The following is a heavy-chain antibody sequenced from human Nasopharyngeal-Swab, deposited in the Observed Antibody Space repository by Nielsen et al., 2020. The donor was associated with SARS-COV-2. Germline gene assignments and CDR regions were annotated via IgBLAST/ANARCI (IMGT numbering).Heavy chain of an antibody. CDR1: GGTFSSYA. CDR3: ARDGTRYNYGRDFDY. D-gene: IGHD5-18*01. J-gene: IGHJ4*02. V-gene: IGHV1-69*13. CDR2: IIPIFGTA. Sequence: SVKVSCKASGGTFSSYAISWVRQAPGQGLEWMGEIIPIFGTANYAQKFQGRVTITADESTSTTYMELSSLRSEDTAVYYCARDGTRYNYGRDFDYWGQGTLVTVSS.